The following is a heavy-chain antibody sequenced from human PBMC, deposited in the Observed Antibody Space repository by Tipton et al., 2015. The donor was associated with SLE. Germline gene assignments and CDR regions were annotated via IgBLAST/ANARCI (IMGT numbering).Heavy chain of an antibody. CDR3: LSQPVGWFDP. V-gene: IGHV3-23*01. Sequence: GSLRLSCAASGFTFSSYTMSWVRQAPGKGLEWVSSISDSGGTTYYADSVKGRFTISRDDAKNSLYLQMNSLRAEDTAVYYCLSQPVGWFDPWGQGTLVTVSS. CDR2: ISDSGGTT. J-gene: IGHJ5*02. CDR1: GFTFSSYT.